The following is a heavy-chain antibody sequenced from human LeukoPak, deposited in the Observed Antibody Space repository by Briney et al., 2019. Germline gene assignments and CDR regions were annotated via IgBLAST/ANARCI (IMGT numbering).Heavy chain of an antibody. CDR2: IYYSGST. J-gene: IGHJ3*02. CDR1: GGSINSYY. Sequence: PSETLSLTCTVSGGSINSYYWSWIRQPPGKGLEWIGYIYYSGSTNYNPSLKSRVTISVGTSNNKFSLKLTSLTAADTAVYCCVRHLSAGRPAFDIWGQGTMVTVSS. V-gene: IGHV4-59*08. CDR3: VRHLSAGRPAFDI. D-gene: IGHD2-15*01.